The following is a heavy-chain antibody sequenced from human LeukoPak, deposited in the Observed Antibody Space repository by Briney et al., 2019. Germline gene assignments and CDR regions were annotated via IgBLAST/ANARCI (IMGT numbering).Heavy chain of an antibody. V-gene: IGHV1-2*06. J-gene: IGHJ4*02. Sequence: ASVKVSCKASGCTFTGYYMHWVRQAPGQGLEWMGRINPNSGGTNYARKFQGRVTMTRDTSISTAYMELSRLRSDDTAVYYCARRYSSSFDYWGQGTLVTVSS. D-gene: IGHD6-13*01. CDR1: GCTFTGYY. CDR2: INPNSGGT. CDR3: ARRYSSSFDY.